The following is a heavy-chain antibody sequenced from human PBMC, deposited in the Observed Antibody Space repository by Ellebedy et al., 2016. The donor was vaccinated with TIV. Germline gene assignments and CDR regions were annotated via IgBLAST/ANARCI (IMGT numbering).Heavy chain of an antibody. CDR2: MDQAGSKT. Sequence: PGGSLRLSCAASGLTFSSHAMSWVRQVPGKGLEWVANMDQAGSKTNYVGSVKGRFSISRDNAQNSLYLQMNSLRAEDTAMYYCARDDGSEGALGYWGQGTLVTVSS. J-gene: IGHJ4*02. CDR3: ARDDGSEGALGY. V-gene: IGHV3-7*03. CDR1: GLTFSSHA. D-gene: IGHD3-10*01.